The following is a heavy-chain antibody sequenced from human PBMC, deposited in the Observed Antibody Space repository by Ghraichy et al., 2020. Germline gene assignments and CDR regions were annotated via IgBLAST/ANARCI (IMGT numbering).Heavy chain of an antibody. CDR3: ARAGTPGSVDC. J-gene: IGHJ4*02. D-gene: IGHD3-10*01. CDR2: ITNDGKET. V-gene: IGHV3-7*03. CDR1: RFIFKNFW. Sequence: GGSLRLSCAASRFIFKNFWMSWVRQAPGKGLEWVANITNDGKETYYVESVAGRFTISRDNDRNVLYLQMNSLRVDDAAVYYCARAGTPGSVDCWGQGTPVIVSS.